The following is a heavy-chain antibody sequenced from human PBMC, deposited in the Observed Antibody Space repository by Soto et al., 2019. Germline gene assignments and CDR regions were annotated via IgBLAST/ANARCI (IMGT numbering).Heavy chain of an antibody. CDR1: GYTFTSYG. J-gene: IGHJ5*02. V-gene: IGHV1-18*01. CDR2: ISAYNGNT. CDR3: ARAGYSYGYGWFDP. D-gene: IGHD5-18*01. Sequence: GASVKVSCKASGYTFTSYGISWVRQAXGQGLEWMGWISAYNGNTNYAQKLQGRVTMTTDTSTSTAYMELRSLRSDDTAVYYCARAGYSYGYGWFDPWGQGTLVTVSS.